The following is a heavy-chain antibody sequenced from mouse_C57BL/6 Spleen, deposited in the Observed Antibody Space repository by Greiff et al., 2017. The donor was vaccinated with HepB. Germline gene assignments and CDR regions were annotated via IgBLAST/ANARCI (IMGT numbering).Heavy chain of an antibody. J-gene: IGHJ2*01. CDR3: ARNLGGYFDY. V-gene: IGHV1-69*01. CDR1: GYTFTSYW. D-gene: IGHD3-3*01. Sequence: VQLQQPGAELVMPGASVKLSCKASGYTFTSYWMHWVKQRPGQGLEWIGEIDPSDSYTNYNQKFKGKSTLTVDKSSSTAYMQLSSLTSEDSAVYYCARNLGGYFDYWGQGTTLTVSS. CDR2: IDPSDSYT.